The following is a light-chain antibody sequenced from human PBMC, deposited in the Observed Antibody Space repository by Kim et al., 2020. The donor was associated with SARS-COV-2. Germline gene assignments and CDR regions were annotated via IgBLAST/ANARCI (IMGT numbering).Light chain of an antibody. Sequence: ASVGDRVTITCRASQNIDNYLNWYQQKPGKAPKLLIYGASTLQSGVSSRFSGSGSGTDFTLTINSLQPEDLATYYCQQSYSSPRDTFGQGTKLEIK. J-gene: IGKJ2*01. V-gene: IGKV1-39*01. CDR2: GAS. CDR1: QNIDNY. CDR3: QQSYSSPRDT.